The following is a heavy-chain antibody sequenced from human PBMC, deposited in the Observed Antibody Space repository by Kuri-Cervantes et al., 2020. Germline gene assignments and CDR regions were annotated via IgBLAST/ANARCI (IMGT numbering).Heavy chain of an antibody. CDR3: ARGTGY. CDR2: ISAYNGDT. J-gene: IGHJ4*02. D-gene: IGHD3-10*01. CDR1: GYTFISYG. V-gene: IGHV1-18*01. Sequence: ASVKVSCKASGYTFISYGISWVRQAPGQGLEWMGWISAYNGDTNYAQKFQGRVTMTRNTSISTAYMELSSLRSEDTAVYYCARGTGYWGQGTLVTVSS.